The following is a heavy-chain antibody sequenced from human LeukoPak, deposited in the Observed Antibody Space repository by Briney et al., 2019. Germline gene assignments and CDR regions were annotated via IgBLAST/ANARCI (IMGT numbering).Heavy chain of an antibody. V-gene: IGHV3-33*06. D-gene: IGHD3-10*01. Sequence: GRSLRLSCAASGFTFSSYGMHWVRQAPGKGLEWVAVIWHDGSNKYYADSVKGRFTISRDNPKNTLYLQMNSLRAEDTAVYYCAKDFVTMVRGVSHYFDYWGQGTLVTVSS. CDR1: GFTFSSYG. J-gene: IGHJ4*02. CDR2: IWHDGSNK. CDR3: AKDFVTMVRGVSHYFDY.